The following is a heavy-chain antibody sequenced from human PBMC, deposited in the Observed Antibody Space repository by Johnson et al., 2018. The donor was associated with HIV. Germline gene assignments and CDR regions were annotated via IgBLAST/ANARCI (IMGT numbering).Heavy chain of an antibody. V-gene: IGHV3-64*01. CDR1: GFTFDDYA. CDR3: GRDWEQQQPGAFDI. D-gene: IGHD6-13*01. Sequence: VQLVESGGGLVQPGRSLRLSCAASGFTFDDYAMHWVRQAPGKGLEYVSAISSNGGSTYYANSVKDMQTRRFTISRDNSKNTLYLQMGSLRAEDMAVYFCGRDWEQQQPGAFDIWGQGTMVTVSS. CDR2: ISSNGGST. J-gene: IGHJ3*02.